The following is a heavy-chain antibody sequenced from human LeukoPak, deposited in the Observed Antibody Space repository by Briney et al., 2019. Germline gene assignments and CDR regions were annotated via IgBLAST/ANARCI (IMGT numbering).Heavy chain of an antibody. J-gene: IGHJ3*02. Sequence: SETLSLTCTVSGGSISSSSYYWGWIRQPPGKGLEWIGSIYYSGSTYYNPSLKSRVTISVDTSKNQFSLKLSSVTAADTAVYYCARDRGYSYGYVDAFDIWGQGTMVTVSS. CDR3: ARDRGYSYGYVDAFDI. D-gene: IGHD5-18*01. CDR2: IYYSGST. CDR1: GGSISSSSYY. V-gene: IGHV4-39*02.